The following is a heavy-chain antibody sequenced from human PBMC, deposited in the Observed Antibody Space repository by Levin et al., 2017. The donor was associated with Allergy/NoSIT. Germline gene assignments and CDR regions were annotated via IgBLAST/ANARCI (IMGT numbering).Heavy chain of an antibody. J-gene: IGHJ4*02. V-gene: IGHV1-8*01. Sequence: GESLKISCKASGYTFTNYKINWVRQVTGQGLEWVGWMNPNSANTGYAQKFHDRVTMTRNTSISTAYMELSSLSSEDTAVYYCARGGSCTGGSCYSIDYWGQGTLVTVSS. CDR3: ARGGSCTGGSCYSIDY. CDR2: MNPNSANT. D-gene: IGHD2-15*01. CDR1: GYTFTNYK.